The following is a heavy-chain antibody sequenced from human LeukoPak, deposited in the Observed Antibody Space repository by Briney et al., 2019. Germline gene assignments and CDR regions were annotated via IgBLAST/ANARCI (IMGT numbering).Heavy chain of an antibody. CDR1: GFTFSSYA. CDR3: ARDPYYYDSSGYYPDY. CDR2: ISYDGSNK. D-gene: IGHD3-22*01. V-gene: IGHV3-30-3*01. J-gene: IGHJ4*02. Sequence: QTGGSLRLSRAASGFTFSSYAMHWVRQAPGKGLEWVAVISYDGSNKYYADSVKGRFTISRDNSKNTLYLQMNSLRAEDTAVYYCARDPYYYDSSGYYPDYWGQGTLVTVSS.